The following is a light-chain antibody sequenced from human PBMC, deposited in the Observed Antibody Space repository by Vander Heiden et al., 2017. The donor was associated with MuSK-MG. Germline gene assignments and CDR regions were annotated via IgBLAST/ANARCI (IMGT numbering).Light chain of an antibody. V-gene: IGLV2-14*01. Sequence: LTQPASVSGSPGQSITISCTGTSSDIGSYKYVSWYQQHPGKAPKLMIYDVSYRPSGVSNRFSGSKSGNTASLTISGLQAEDEGDYYCSSYTSSSTLVFGGGTKLTVL. CDR2: DVS. CDR3: SSYTSSSTLV. J-gene: IGLJ2*01. CDR1: SSDIGSYKY.